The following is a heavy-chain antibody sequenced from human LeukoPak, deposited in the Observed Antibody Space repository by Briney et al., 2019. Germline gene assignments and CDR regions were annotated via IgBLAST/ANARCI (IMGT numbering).Heavy chain of an antibody. V-gene: IGHV1-69*05. CDR1: GYTFSSYA. J-gene: IGHJ5*02. CDR3: ARYCSSTSCYHWFDP. CDR2: IIPIFGTA. Sequence: SVKVSCKASGYTFSSYAISWVRQAPGQGLEWMGGIIPIFGTANYAQKFQGRVTITTDESTSTAYMELSSLRSEDTAVYYCARYCSSTSCYHWFDPWGQGTLVTVSS. D-gene: IGHD2-2*01.